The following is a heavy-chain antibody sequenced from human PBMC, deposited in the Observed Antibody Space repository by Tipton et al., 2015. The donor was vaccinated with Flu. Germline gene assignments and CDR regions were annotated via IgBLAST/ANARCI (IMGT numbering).Heavy chain of an antibody. CDR3: ARCDFSDAFDI. CDR1: GFTFSSYA. D-gene: IGHD3-3*01. J-gene: IGHJ3*02. Sequence: SLRLSCAASGFTFSSYAMHWVRQAPGKGLEYVSAISSNGGSTYYANSVKGRFTISRDNSKNTLYLQMGSLRAEDMAVYYCARCDFSDAFDIWGQGTMVTVSS. V-gene: IGHV3-64*01. CDR2: ISSNGGST.